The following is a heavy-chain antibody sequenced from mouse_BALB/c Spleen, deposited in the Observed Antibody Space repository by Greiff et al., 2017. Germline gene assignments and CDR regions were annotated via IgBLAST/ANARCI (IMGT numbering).Heavy chain of an antibody. Sequence: QVQLQQSGAELAKPGASVKMSCKASGYTFTSYWMHWVKQRPGQGLEWIGYINPSTGYTEYNQKFKDKATLTADKSSSTAYMQLSSLTSEDSAVYYCATKITYDGYYDAMDYWGQGTSVTVSS. CDR2: INPSTGYT. CDR3: ATKITYDGYYDAMDY. V-gene: IGHV1-7*01. D-gene: IGHD2-3*01. J-gene: IGHJ4*01. CDR1: GYTFTSYW.